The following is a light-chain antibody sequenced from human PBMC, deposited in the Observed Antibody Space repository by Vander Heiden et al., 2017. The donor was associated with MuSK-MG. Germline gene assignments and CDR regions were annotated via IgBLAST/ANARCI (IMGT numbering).Light chain of an antibody. CDR3: QQDDNYPWT. V-gene: IGKV1-5*01. CDR1: QSISSW. J-gene: IGKJ2*02. Sequence: GDRVTITCRASQSISSWLAWYQQKPGKAPKVLIYDASSLESGVPSRFSGSESGTEFTLTISSLQPDDSATYYCQQDDNYPWTFGQGTKMDIK. CDR2: DAS.